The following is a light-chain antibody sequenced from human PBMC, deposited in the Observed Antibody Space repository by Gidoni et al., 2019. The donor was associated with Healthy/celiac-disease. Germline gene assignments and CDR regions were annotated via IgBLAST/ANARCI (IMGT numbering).Light chain of an antibody. CDR2: AAS. J-gene: IGKJ2*02. CDR3: QQLNSYPPWT. Sequence: DIQLTQSPSFLSASVGDRVTITCRASQSIRSYLAWYQQKPGKAPKLLIYAASTLQSGVPSRFSGSGSGTEFTLTISSLQPEDFATYYCQQLNSYPPWTFGQGTKLEIK. CDR1: QSIRSY. V-gene: IGKV1-9*01.